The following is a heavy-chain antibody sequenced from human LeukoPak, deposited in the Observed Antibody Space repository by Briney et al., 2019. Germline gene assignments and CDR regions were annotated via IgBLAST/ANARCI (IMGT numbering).Heavy chain of an antibody. V-gene: IGHV3-73*01. CDR2: IRSKANSYAT. J-gene: IGHJ4*02. D-gene: IGHD2-2*01. CDR3: TRRDLDCSSTSCAED. Sequence: GGSLRLSCAASGFTFSGSAMHWVRQASGKGLEWVGRIRSKANSYATAYAASVKGRFTISRDDSKNTAYLQMNSLKTEDTAVYYCTRRDLDCSSTSCAEDWGQGTLVTVSS. CDR1: GFTFSGSA.